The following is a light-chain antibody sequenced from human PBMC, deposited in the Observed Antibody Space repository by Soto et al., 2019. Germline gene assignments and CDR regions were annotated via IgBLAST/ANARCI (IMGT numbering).Light chain of an antibody. V-gene: IGLV2-14*01. CDR2: AVT. CDR3: QSYDSSLNGYV. Sequence: QSGLTQPASVSGSPGQSITISCTGTSSDVGVYNYVSWYQQHPGKAPKLMIYAVTDRPSGVSSRFSGSKSGNTASLTITGLQAEDETDYYCQSYDSSLNGYVFGTGTKVTV. CDR1: SSDVGVYNY. J-gene: IGLJ1*01.